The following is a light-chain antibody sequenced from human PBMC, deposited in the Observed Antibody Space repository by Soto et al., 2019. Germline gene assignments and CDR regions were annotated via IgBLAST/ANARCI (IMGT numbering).Light chain of an antibody. CDR3: QEYNDWLWT. CDR2: GTS. Sequence: EIGMTQAQATLSVSPGVRATLSCRASQSVSNNLAWYQHIPSQAPRLLIYGTSTRATGIPARFSCSGSGTEFTLTISRLQSEDFAAYYCQEYNDWLWTFGQGTKVE. J-gene: IGKJ1*01. V-gene: IGKV3-15*01. CDR1: QSVSNN.